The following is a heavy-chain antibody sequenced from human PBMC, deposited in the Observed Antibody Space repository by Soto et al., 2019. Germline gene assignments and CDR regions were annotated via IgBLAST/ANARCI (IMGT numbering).Heavy chain of an antibody. V-gene: IGHV3-30-3*01. CDR1: GFTFSNYA. J-gene: IGHJ4*02. D-gene: IGHD3-16*02. CDR2: ISDDGNKE. Sequence: VHLVESGGGVVQPGRSLRLSCAASGFTFSNYAMHWVRQAPGKGLEWLAVISDDGNKEQLADSVKGRFTISRDNSKNTLYLQINSLRDEHTAVYQCVASALSFDYWGQGTLVTVSS. CDR3: VASALSFDY.